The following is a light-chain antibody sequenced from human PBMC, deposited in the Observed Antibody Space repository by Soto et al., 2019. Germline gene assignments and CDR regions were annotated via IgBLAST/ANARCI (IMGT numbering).Light chain of an antibody. CDR2: GAS. V-gene: IGKV3-15*01. CDR1: QSVSSN. CDR3: QQYGSSPPIT. J-gene: IGKJ5*01. Sequence: EVMMTQSPATLSVSPGERATLSCRASQSVSSNLAWYHQKPGQAPRLLIYGASTRATGIPARFSGSGSGTDFTLTISRLEPEDFAVYYCQQYGSSPPITFGQGTRLEIK.